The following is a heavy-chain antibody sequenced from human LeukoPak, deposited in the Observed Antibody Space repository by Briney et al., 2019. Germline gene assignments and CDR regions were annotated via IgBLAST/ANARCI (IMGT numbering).Heavy chain of an antibody. CDR1: GGTFSSYA. J-gene: IGHJ4*02. Sequence: SVKVSCKASGGTFSSYAISWVRQAPGQGLEWMAGIIPIFGTANYAQKLQGRVTITTDESTSTAYMELSSLRSEDTAVYYCARGGLSRIEARPRFDHWGEGGLVTV. CDR3: ARGGLSRIEARPRFDH. D-gene: IGHD2-15*01. CDR2: IIPIFGTA. V-gene: IGHV1-69*05.